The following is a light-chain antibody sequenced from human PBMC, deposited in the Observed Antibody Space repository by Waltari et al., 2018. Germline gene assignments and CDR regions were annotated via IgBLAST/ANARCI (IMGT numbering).Light chain of an antibody. Sequence: QSALTPPASVSGSPGQSITISCPGASSDNYNYGCWYQHHPGKAPKLMIYDVSNRPAGVSNRFSGSKSGSTASLTISGLQPEDEADYYCSVKRGSNTVVFGGGTKLTVL. CDR1: SSDNYNY. J-gene: IGLJ2*01. CDR2: DVS. CDR3: SVKRGSNTVV. V-gene: IGLV2-14*03.